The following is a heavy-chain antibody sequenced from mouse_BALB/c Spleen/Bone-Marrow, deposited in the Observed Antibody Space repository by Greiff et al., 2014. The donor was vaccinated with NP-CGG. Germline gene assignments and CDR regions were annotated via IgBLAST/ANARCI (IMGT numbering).Heavy chain of an antibody. Sequence: VQLQQPGAELVKPGASVKLSCTASGFNIKDTYMHWVKQRPEQGREWIGRIDPANGNTKYDPKFQGKATITADTSSNTAYLQLSSLTSEDTAVYYCATYYRYDRRFAYWGQGTLVTVSA. V-gene: IGHV14-3*02. CDR1: GFNIKDTY. CDR3: ATYYRYDRRFAY. D-gene: IGHD2-14*01. J-gene: IGHJ3*01. CDR2: IDPANGNT.